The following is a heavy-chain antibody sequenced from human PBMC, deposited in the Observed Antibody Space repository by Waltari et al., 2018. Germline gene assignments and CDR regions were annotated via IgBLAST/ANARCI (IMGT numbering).Heavy chain of an antibody. J-gene: IGHJ4*02. CDR2: IFHSGRT. CDR3: ARSSGYYSFSY. CDR1: GYSISSGYF. V-gene: IGHV4-38-2*01. D-gene: IGHD3-22*01. Sequence: QVQMQESGPGLVKPSETMSLTCEVAGYSISSGYFWGWIRQPPGKGLEWIGSIFHSGRTYYNPSLKSRVTLSVDTSKNQISLKLSSVTAADTAVYYCARSSGYYSFSYWGQGTLVTVSS.